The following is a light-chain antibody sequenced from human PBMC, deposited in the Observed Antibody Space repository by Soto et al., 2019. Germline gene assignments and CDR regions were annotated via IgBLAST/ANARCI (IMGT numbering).Light chain of an antibody. CDR2: DAT. CDR1: QDIRGY. CDR3: QQYEAYPIT. V-gene: IGKV1-33*01. Sequence: DIQMTQSPSSLSASVGDRVTITCQASQDIRGYLNWYQQKPGKPPKLLIYDATNFETGVSKRFSGSGSGKNFNLTILSLQPDVIGTFYCQQYEAYPITFGHGTRVDIK. J-gene: IGKJ5*01.